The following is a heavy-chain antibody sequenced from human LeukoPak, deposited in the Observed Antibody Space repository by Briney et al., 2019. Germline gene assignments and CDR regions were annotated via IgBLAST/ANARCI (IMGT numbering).Heavy chain of an antibody. CDR1: GFTFINYW. D-gene: IGHD3-22*01. Sequence: GGSLRLSCAASGFTFINYWMHWVRQAPGKGLVWVSRINSDGSSTDYADSVKGRFTISGDNAKDTLYLQMNSLRAEDTGVYYCARGTMIGRFDLWGQGTLVTASS. J-gene: IGHJ5*02. CDR3: ARGTMIGRFDL. CDR2: INSDGSST. V-gene: IGHV3-74*01.